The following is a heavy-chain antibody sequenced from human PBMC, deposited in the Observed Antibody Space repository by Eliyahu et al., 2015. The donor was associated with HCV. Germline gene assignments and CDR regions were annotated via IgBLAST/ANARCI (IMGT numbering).Heavy chain of an antibody. V-gene: IGHV4-59*01. CDR2: TXYSGST. D-gene: IGHD4-17*01. CDR1: GXSISDSH. CDR3: ARGRYGDDPGF. J-gene: IGHJ4*02. Sequence: QVHLQESGPGLLKPVETLSLTCAXXGXSISDSHWSWIRQSPGKGLEWIGHTXYSGSTNYRPSLKSRVTISVDTSKNHFSLKLTSVTAADTAVYYCARGRYGDDPGFWGQGTLVTVSS.